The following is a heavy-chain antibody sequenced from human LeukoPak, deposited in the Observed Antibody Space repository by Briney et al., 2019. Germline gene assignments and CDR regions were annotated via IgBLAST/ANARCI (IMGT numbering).Heavy chain of an antibody. Sequence: TGGSLRLSCAASGFTFSSYGMHWVRQAPGKGLEWVAVISYDGSNKYYADSVKGRFTISRDNSKNTLYLQMNSLRAEDTAVYYCARADYYDSSGYYPLPFDYWGQGTLVTVSS. CDR1: GFTFSSYG. CDR2: ISYDGSNK. D-gene: IGHD3-22*01. J-gene: IGHJ4*02. V-gene: IGHV3-30*03. CDR3: ARADYYDSSGYYPLPFDY.